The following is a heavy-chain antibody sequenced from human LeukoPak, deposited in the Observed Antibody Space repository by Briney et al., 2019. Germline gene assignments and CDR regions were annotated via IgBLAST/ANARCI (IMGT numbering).Heavy chain of an antibody. V-gene: IGHV3-7*04. Sequence: GGSLRLSCAASGFTFSSYWMSWVRQAPGKGLEWVANINQGGSEKYYVDSVKGRFTISRDNAKTSLYLQMNSLRAEDTAVYYCARIYDNSGYYDYWGQGTLVTVSS. D-gene: IGHD3-22*01. CDR2: INQGGSEK. CDR3: ARIYDNSGYYDY. J-gene: IGHJ4*02. CDR1: GFTFSSYW.